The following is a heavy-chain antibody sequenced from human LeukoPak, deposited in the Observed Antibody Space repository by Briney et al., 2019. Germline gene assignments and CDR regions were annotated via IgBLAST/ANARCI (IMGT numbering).Heavy chain of an antibody. J-gene: IGHJ4*02. Sequence: GESLKISCKGSGYSFTTYWIGWVRQMPGRGLEWMGIIYPDDSDTTYSPSFQGQVTISADKSISTAYLQWSSLQASDTAMYYCARGMGSPYYFDYWGQGTLVTVSS. V-gene: IGHV5-51*01. CDR3: ARGMGSPYYFDY. CDR2: IYPDDSDT. D-gene: IGHD3-16*01. CDR1: GYSFTTYW.